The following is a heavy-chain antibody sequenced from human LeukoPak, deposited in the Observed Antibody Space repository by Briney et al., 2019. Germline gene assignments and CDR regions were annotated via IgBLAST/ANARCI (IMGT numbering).Heavy chain of an antibody. CDR1: GYSFTSYW. CDR2: IYPGDSDT. J-gene: IGHJ6*04. D-gene: IGHD4-17*01. CDR3: ARHGENGDYGYYGMDV. Sequence: GESLQISCKGSGYSFTSYWIGWVRQMPGKGLEWMGIIYPGDSDTRYSPSFQGQVTISADKSISTAYPQWSSLKASDTTMYYCARHGENGDYGYYGMDVWGKGTTVTVSS. V-gene: IGHV5-51*01.